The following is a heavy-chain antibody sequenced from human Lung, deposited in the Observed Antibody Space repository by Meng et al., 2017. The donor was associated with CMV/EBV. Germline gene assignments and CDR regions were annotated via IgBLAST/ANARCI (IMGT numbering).Heavy chain of an antibody. CDR3: ARRGSSWYFLDY. CDR1: GDSISSFY. D-gene: IGHD6-13*01. Sequence: QVQLQESGPGLVKPSETLSLPCTVSGDSISSFYWSWIRQPPGKGLEWIGYIYYSGSTNYNPSLESRVTISVDTSKNQFSLKLRSVTAADTAVYYCARRGSSWYFLDYWGQGTLVTVSS. J-gene: IGHJ4*02. CDR2: IYYSGST. V-gene: IGHV4-59*08.